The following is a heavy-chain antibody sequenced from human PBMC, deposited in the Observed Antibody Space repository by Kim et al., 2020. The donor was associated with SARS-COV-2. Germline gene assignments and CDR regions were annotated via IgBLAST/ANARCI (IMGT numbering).Heavy chain of an antibody. CDR2: LWYDGSNK. V-gene: IGHV3-33*01. CDR1: GFTFSTYG. Sequence: GESLRLSCAASGFTFSTYGMHWVRQAPGKGLEWVATLWYDGSNKYYPDSVKGRFTVSRDNSKNTLYLQVNSLRAEDTAVYYCARGYCGTATCYTGGTYFDYWGRGTLVTVSS. J-gene: IGHJ4*02. D-gene: IGHD2-2*02. CDR3: ARGYCGTATCYTGGTYFDY.